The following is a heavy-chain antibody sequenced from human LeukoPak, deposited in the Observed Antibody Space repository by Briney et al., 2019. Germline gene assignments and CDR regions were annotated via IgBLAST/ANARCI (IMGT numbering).Heavy chain of an antibody. CDR1: GGSFSGYY. J-gene: IGHJ6*02. Sequence: SETLSLTCAVYGGSFSGYYWSWTRQPPGKGLEWIGEINHSGSTNYNPSLKSRVTISVDTSKNQFSLKLSSVTAADTAVYYCARITVRRTYSGRATGPYGMDVWGQGTTVTVSS. V-gene: IGHV4-34*01. D-gene: IGHD1-26*01. CDR3: ARITVRRTYSGRATGPYGMDV. CDR2: INHSGST.